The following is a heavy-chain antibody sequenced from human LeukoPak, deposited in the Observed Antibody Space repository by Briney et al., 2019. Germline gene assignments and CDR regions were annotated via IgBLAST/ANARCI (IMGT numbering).Heavy chain of an antibody. D-gene: IGHD5-24*01. CDR2: ISYDGSNK. Sequence: GGSLRLSCAASGFTFSSYSMNWVRQAPGKGLEWVAVISYDGSNKYYADSVKGRFTISRDNSKNTLYLQMNSLRAEDTAVYYCGSVRWLQPEWGQGTLVTVSS. CDR1: GFTFSSYS. V-gene: IGHV3-30*03. J-gene: IGHJ4*02. CDR3: GSVRWLQPE.